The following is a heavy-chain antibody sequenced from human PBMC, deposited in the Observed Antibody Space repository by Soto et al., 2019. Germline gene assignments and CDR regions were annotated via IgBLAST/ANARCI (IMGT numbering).Heavy chain of an antibody. D-gene: IGHD5-12*01. CDR2: IKSKTDGGTT. V-gene: IGHV3-15*01. CDR1: GFTFSNAW. J-gene: IGHJ5*02. CDR3: TTHRIVATISSDWFDP. Sequence: PVGSLRLSCAASGFTFSNAWMSWVRQAPGKGLEWVGRIKSKTDGGTTDYAAPVKGRFTISRDDSKNTLYLQMNSLKTEDTAVYYCTTHRIVATISSDWFDPWGQGTLVTVSS.